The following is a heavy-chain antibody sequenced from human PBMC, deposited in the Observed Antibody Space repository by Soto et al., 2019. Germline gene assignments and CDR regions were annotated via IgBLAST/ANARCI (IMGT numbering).Heavy chain of an antibody. CDR3: ARDRVVVVPAATLGLYYYYYYMDV. J-gene: IGHJ6*03. D-gene: IGHD2-2*01. V-gene: IGHV3-11*01. Sequence: GGSLRLSCAASGFTFSDYYMSWIRQAPGKGLEWVSYISSSGSTIYYADSVKGRFTISRDNAKNSLYLQMNSLRAEDTAVYYCARDRVVVVPAATLGLYYYYYYMDVWGKGTTVTVSS. CDR1: GFTFSDYY. CDR2: ISSSGSTI.